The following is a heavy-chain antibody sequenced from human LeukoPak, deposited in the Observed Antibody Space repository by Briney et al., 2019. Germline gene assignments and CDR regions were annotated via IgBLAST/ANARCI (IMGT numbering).Heavy chain of an antibody. CDR3: ARDRNDILTGYFDY. D-gene: IGHD3-9*01. Sequence: GGSLRLSCAASGFTFSSYAMHWVRQAPGKGLEWVAVISYDGSNKYYADSVKGRFTISRDNSKNTLYLQMNSLRAEDTAVHYCARDRNDILTGYFDYWGQGTLVTVSS. V-gene: IGHV3-30*04. CDR2: ISYDGSNK. J-gene: IGHJ4*02. CDR1: GFTFSSYA.